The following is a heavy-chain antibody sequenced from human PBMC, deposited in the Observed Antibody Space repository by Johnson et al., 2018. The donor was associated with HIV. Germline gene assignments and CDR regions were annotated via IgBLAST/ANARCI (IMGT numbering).Heavy chain of an antibody. CDR1: GFTVSNYY. CDR2: IYSGGST. Sequence: VHLVESGGGLVQPGGSLRLSCAASGFTVSNYYMTWVRQSPGKGLEWVSVIYSGGSTYYADSVKGRFTISRDTSKNTLYLQMNSLRAEDTAVYYCARDPYYDFLTGPRDAFDIWGQGTMVTGSS. J-gene: IGHJ3*02. V-gene: IGHV3-66*01. D-gene: IGHD3-9*01. CDR3: ARDPYYDFLTGPRDAFDI.